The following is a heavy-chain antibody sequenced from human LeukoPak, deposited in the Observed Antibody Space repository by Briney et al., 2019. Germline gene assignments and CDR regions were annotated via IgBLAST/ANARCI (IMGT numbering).Heavy chain of an antibody. Sequence: GGSLRLSCAASGFTFSNYSMHWVRQAPGKGLEWVTFIRHDGSHKSYADSVKGRFTISRDNSKNTLYLQMNNLRAEDTAVYYCALMRDGYTQWGQGTLVTVSS. V-gene: IGHV3-30*02. J-gene: IGHJ4*02. CDR3: ALMRDGYTQ. CDR2: IRHDGSHK. CDR1: GFTFSNYS. D-gene: IGHD5-24*01.